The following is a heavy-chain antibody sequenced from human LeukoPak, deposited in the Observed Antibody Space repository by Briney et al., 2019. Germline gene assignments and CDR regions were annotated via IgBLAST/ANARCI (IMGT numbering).Heavy chain of an antibody. CDR3: ASPKGYCSSTSCFGPAYYGMDV. D-gene: IGHD2-2*01. V-gene: IGHV1-69*06. CDR2: IIPIFGTA. J-gene: IGHJ6*02. Sequence: SVKVSCKASGGTFSSYAISWVRQAPGQGLEWMGGIIPIFGTANYAQKFQGRVTITADKSTSTAYMELSSLRSEDTAVYYCASPKGYCSSTSCFGPAYYGMDVWGQGTTVTVSS. CDR1: GGTFSSYA.